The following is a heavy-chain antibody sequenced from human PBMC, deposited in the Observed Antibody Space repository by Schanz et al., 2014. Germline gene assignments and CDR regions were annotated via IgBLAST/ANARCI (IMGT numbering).Heavy chain of an antibody. V-gene: IGHV3-74*01. D-gene: IGHD2-2*01. CDR1: GFTLSTNV. CDR3: VLPAPVRPY. J-gene: IGHJ4*02. CDR2: ISRDGWTT. Sequence: EVQLVESGGGFTHPPRSLRLSCAASGFTLSTNVVHWVRQAPGKGLVWVSRISRDGWTTTYADSVRGRFTISRDNAENTLALQMNSLGAEDTAVYYCVLPAPVRPYWGQGTLVTVSS.